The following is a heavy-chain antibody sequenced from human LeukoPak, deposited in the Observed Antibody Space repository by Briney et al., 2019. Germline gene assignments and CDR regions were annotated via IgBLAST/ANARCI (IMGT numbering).Heavy chain of an antibody. V-gene: IGHV1-18*01. CDR2: ISAYNGNT. Sequence: ASVKVSCKASGYTFTSYGISWVRQAPGQGLEWMGWISAYNGNTNYAQKLQGRVTMTTDTSTSTAYMELRSLRSDDTAVYYCARSHHGDYGAYYYCYYLDVWGKGTTVTVSS. CDR1: GYTFTSYG. CDR3: ARSHHGDYGAYYYCYYLDV. J-gene: IGHJ6*03. D-gene: IGHD4-17*01.